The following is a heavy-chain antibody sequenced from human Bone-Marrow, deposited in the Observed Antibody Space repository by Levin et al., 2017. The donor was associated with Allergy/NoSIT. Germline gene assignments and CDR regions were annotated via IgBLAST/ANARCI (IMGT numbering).Heavy chain of an antibody. J-gene: IGHJ3*02. D-gene: IGHD6-13*01. V-gene: IGHV3-23*01. CDR3: ANLIAAAGTAGRAFDI. CDR2: ISGSGGST. Sequence: GGSLRLSCAASGFTFSSYAMSWVRQAPGKGLEWVSAISGSGGSTYYADSVKGRFTISRDNSKNTLYLQMNSLRAEDTAVYYCANLIAAAGTAGRAFDIWGQGTMVTVSS. CDR1: GFTFSSYA.